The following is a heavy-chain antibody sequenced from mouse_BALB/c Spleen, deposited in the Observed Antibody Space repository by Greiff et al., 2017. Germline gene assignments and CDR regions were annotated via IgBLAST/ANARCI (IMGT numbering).Heavy chain of an antibody. CDR3: ARDYDGTGSFAY. J-gene: IGHJ3*01. CDR1: GFTFSSYG. V-gene: IGHV5-6*02. Sequence: EGKVEESGGDLVKPGGSLKLSCAASGFTFSSYGMSWVRQTPDKRLEWVATISSGGSYTYYPDSVKGRFTISRDNAKNTLYLQMSSLKSEDTAMYYCARDYDGTGSFAYWGQGTLVTVSA. D-gene: IGHD2-4*01. CDR2: ISSGGSYT.